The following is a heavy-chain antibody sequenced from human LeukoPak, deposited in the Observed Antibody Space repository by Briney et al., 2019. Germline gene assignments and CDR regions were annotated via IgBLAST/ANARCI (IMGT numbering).Heavy chain of an antibody. CDR3: ARLVVTAPRYHYYMDV. CDR2: INHIGTT. CDR1: GASFNGYY. V-gene: IGHV4-34*01. D-gene: IGHD2-21*02. J-gene: IGHJ6*03. Sequence: SETLSLTCNVSGASFNGYYWTWIRQPPGKGLEWIAEINHIGTTNHNPSLKSRVTVSTDTSKNQFFLRLTSVTAADTALYYCARLVVTAPRYHYYMDVRCEGTTVTVSS.